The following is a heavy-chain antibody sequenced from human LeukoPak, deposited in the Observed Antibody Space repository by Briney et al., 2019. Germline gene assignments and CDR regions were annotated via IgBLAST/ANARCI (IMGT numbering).Heavy chain of an antibody. CDR1: GFTFSSYW. CDR2: IKSDGSST. V-gene: IGHV3-74*01. CDR3: AREVVHYYGMDV. Sequence: GGSLRLSCAASGFTFSSYWMHWVRQAPGKGLVWVSRIKSDGSSTSYADSVKGRFTISRDNAKNTLYLQMNSLRAEDTAVYYCAREVVHYYGMDVRGKGTTVTVSS. D-gene: IGHD2-15*01. J-gene: IGHJ6*04.